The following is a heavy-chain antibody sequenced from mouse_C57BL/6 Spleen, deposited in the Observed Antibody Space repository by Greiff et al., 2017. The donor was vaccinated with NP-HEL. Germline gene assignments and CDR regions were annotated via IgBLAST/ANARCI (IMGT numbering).Heavy chain of an antibody. D-gene: IGHD1-1*01. J-gene: IGHJ2*01. CDR3: ARKLLYYGSSYDYFDY. V-gene: IGHV1-26*01. CDR2: INPNNGGT. CDR1: GYTFTDYY. Sequence: VQLQQSGPELVKPGASVKISCKASGYTFTDYYMNWVKQSHGKSLEWIGDINPNNGGTSYNQKFKGKATLTVDKSSSTAYMELRSLTSEDSAVYYCARKLLYYGSSYDYFDYWGQGTTLTVSS.